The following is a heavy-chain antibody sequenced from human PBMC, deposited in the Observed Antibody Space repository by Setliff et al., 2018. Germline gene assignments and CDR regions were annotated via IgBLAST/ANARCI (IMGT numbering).Heavy chain of an antibody. D-gene: IGHD4-17*01. J-gene: IGHJ4*02. CDR1: GYTFTNYW. CDR2: IYPRDSDT. CDR3: ARSTVTTGGDN. V-gene: IGHV5-51*01. Sequence: GESLKISCKASGYTFTNYWIGWVRQMPGKGLEWMGIIYPRDSDTRYTPSFQGQVTISADKAINTAYLQWNSLTASDTAIYYCARSTVTTGGDNWGQGTLVTVPS.